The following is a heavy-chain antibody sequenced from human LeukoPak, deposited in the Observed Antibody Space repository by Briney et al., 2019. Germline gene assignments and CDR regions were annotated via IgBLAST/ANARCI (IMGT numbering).Heavy chain of an antibody. Sequence: GRSLRLSCAGSGFIFSNYGVHWVRQAPGKGLEWVAVVSDNGRTQYYADSVKGRFTISRDNSRNTMYLQMNSLRTEDTAVYYCAREPLLWFGELPDYWGQGTLVTVSS. J-gene: IGHJ4*02. CDR1: GFIFSNYG. D-gene: IGHD3-10*01. CDR2: VSDNGRTQ. V-gene: IGHV3-30*03. CDR3: AREPLLWFGELPDY.